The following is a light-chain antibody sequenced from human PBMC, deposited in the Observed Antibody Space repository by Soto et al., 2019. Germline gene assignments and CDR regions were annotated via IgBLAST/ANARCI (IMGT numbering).Light chain of an antibody. CDR2: GAS. V-gene: IGKV3-20*01. Sequence: EIVLTQSPGTLSLSPGERATLSCRASQSVSSSYLAWYQQKPGQAPRLLSYGASSRATGIPDRFSGSGSGTDFTLTISRLEPEDFAVYYCQQYGRSPLTFGGGTKVEIK. CDR1: QSVSSSY. J-gene: IGKJ4*01. CDR3: QQYGRSPLT.